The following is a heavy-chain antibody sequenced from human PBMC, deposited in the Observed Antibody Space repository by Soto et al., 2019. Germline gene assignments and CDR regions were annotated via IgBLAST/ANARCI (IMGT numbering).Heavy chain of an antibody. D-gene: IGHD2-15*01. J-gene: IGHJ5*02. CDR3: ARDAPRYCSSSSCSTGFDP. CDR2: ISWDGGTT. V-gene: IGHV3-43D*04. Sequence: ESGGVAVQPEGSLRLSCAASGFSFDAYAMHWVRQAPGKGLEWVSLISWDGGTTFYADSVKGRFTVSRDNSKNSLYLQMNSLRVEDTALYYCARDAPRYCSSSSCSTGFDPWGQGTLVTVSS. CDR1: GFSFDAYA.